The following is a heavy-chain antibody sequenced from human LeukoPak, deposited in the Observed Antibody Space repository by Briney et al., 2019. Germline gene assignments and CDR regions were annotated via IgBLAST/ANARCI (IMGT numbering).Heavy chain of an antibody. V-gene: IGHV3-23*01. CDR1: GFTFSSYA. CDR3: AKGDTASFSGWYFAHYFDY. D-gene: IGHD6-19*01. CDR2: ISGSGGST. J-gene: IGHJ4*02. Sequence: PGGSLRLSCAASGFTFSSYAMSWVRQAPGKGLEWVSAISGSGGSTYYADSVKGRFTISRDNSKNTLYLQMNSLRAEDTAVYYCAKGDTASFSGWYFAHYFDYWGQGTLVTVSS.